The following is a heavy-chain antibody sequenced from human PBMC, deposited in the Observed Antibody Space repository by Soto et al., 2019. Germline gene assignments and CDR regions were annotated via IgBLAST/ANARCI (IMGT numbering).Heavy chain of an antibody. CDR3: ARCYGSGSSYYYYYGMDV. Sequence: GTLSLTCAVSGGSISSSNWWSWVRQPPGKGLEWIGEIYHSGSTNYNPSLKSRVTISVDKSKNQFSLKLSSVTAADTAVYYCARCYGSGSSYYYYYGMDVWGQGTTVTVSS. V-gene: IGHV4-4*02. CDR1: GGSISSSNW. D-gene: IGHD3-10*01. CDR2: IYHSGST. J-gene: IGHJ6*02.